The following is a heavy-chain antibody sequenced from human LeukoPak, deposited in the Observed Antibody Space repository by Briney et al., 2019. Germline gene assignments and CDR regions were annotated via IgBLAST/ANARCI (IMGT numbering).Heavy chain of an antibody. J-gene: IGHJ4*02. CDR2: IYYSGST. D-gene: IGHD6-6*01. CDR1: GGSISSYY. Sequence: SETLSLTRTVSGGSISSYYWSWIRQPPGKGLEWIGYIYYSGSTNYNPSLKSRVTISVDTSKNQFSLKLSSVTAADTAVYYCARTNEYSSSFDYWGQGTLVTVSS. CDR3: ARTNEYSSSFDY. V-gene: IGHV4-59*01.